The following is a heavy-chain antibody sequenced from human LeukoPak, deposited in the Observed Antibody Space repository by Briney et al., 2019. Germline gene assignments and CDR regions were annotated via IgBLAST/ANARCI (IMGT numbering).Heavy chain of an antibody. J-gene: IGHJ3*02. Sequence: ASVKVSCKASGYTFTSYYMHWVRQAPGQGLEWMGIINPSGGSTSYAQKFQGRVTMTRDTSTSTVYMELSSPRSEDTAVYYCASLYYDYVWGSYRYEDAFDIWGQGTMVTVSS. D-gene: IGHD3-16*02. V-gene: IGHV1-46*01. CDR2: INPSGGST. CDR3: ASLYYDYVWGSYRYEDAFDI. CDR1: GYTFTSYY.